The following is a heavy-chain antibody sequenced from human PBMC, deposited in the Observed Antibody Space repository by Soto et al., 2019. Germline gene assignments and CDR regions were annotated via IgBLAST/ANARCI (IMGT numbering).Heavy chain of an antibody. CDR2: IYYSGST. CDR1: GDSISSCDYY. V-gene: IGHV4-30-4*01. Sequence: ASETLSLTCTVSGDSISSCDYYWSWVRQSPGKGLEWIGYIYYSGSTYYNPSLKTRVTMSVDTSKNQFSLKLSSVAAADTAMYYCARSVTPWGQGTLVTVSS. CDR3: ARSVTP. D-gene: IGHD3-10*01. J-gene: IGHJ5*02.